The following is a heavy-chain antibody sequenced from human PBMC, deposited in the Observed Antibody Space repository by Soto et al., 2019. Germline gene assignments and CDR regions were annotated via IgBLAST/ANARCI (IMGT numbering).Heavy chain of an antibody. J-gene: IGHJ6*02. CDR2: IQTSGGAT. V-gene: IGHV3-64D*06. CDR3: VRGHARRCRCKSCGYWMDV. CDR1: GFTFKCHA. D-gene: IGHD2-21*02. Sequence: GGSLRLSCSASGFTFKCHAMHWVRQAPGKGLEYIATIQTSGGATFYADSVKGRFVVSRDNSNNTLDLQMTSLKDEDTGVYYWVRGHARRCRCKSCGYWMDVWGQGTTVTASS.